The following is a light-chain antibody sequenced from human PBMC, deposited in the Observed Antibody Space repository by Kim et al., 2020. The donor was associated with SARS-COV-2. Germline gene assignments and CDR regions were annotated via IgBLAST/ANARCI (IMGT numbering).Light chain of an antibody. V-gene: IGLV2-14*03. CDR2: DVS. J-gene: IGLJ2*01. Sequence: QSALTQPASVSGSPGQSITISCTGTSSDVGGYNYVSWYQQHPGKAPKVMIYDVSKRPSGVSNRFSGSKSGNTASLTISGLQAEDEADYYCSSYISSSTYVVFGGGTQLTVL. CDR1: SSDVGGYNY. CDR3: SSYISSSTYVV.